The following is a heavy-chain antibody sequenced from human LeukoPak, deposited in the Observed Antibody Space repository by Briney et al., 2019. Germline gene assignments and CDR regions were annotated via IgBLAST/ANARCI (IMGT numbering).Heavy chain of an antibody. CDR2: ISGSGTST. V-gene: IGHV3-23*01. J-gene: IGHJ4*02. D-gene: IGHD2-15*01. Sequence: GGSLRLSCAASGFTFSTFAMSWVRQAPGKGLEWVSTISGSGTSTYFADSVTGRFPISRDNSKNTLYLQMNSLRAEDTAVYYCAKDPEQLIGYCSGGTCSLRYWGQGTLVTVSS. CDR3: AKDPEQLIGYCSGGTCSLRY. CDR1: GFTFSTFA.